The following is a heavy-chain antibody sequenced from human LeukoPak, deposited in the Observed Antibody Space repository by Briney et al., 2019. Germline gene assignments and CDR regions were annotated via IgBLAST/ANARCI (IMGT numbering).Heavy chain of an antibody. D-gene: IGHD2/OR15-2a*01. CDR3: AKADEMNMDY. J-gene: IGHJ4*02. CDR1: GFTVSSTY. V-gene: IGHV3-66*01. CDR2: IYLGGRT. Sequence: GGSLRLSCAASGFTVSSTYMTWVRQAPGKGLEWVSVIYLGGRTDYADSVKGRFTISKDNSKNTLDLQMNSLRAEDTAVYYCAKADEMNMDYWGQGTLVTVSS.